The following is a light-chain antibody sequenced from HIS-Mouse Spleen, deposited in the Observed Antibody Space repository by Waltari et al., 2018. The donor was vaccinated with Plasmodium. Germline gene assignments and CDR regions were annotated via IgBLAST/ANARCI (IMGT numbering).Light chain of an antibody. Sequence: DIQMTKSPSSLSASVGDRVTINCQASQDISNYLNWYQQKPGKAPKLLIYDASNLETGVPSRFSGSGSGTDFTFTISSLQPEDIATYYCQQYDNLPPLFTFGPGTKVDIK. CDR3: QQYDNLPPLFT. J-gene: IGKJ3*01. CDR2: DAS. CDR1: QDISNY. V-gene: IGKV1-33*01.